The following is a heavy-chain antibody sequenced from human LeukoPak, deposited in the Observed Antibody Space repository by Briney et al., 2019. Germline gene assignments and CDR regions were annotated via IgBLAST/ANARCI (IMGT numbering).Heavy chain of an antibody. CDR3: ARDGVVAAIMTDDY. Sequence: ASVKVSCKASGGTFSSYGISWVRQAPGQGLEWMGWISAYNGNTNYAQKLQGRVTMTTDTSTSTAYMELRSLRSDDTAVYYCARDGVVAAIMTDDYWGQGTLVTVSS. CDR2: ISAYNGNT. V-gene: IGHV1-18*01. D-gene: IGHD2-15*01. J-gene: IGHJ4*02. CDR1: GGTFSSYG.